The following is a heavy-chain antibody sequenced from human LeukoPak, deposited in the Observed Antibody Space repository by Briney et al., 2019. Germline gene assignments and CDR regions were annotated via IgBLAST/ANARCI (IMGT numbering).Heavy chain of an antibody. CDR1: GGSFSGYY. CDR2: INHSGST. J-gene: IGHJ4*02. D-gene: IGHD4-17*01. CDR3: ASGLMTTLDY. Sequence: PSETLSLTCAVYGGSFSGYYWSWIRQPPGKGLEWTGEINHSGSTNYNPSLKSRVTISVDTSKDQFSLKLSSVTAADTAVYYCASGLMTTLDYWGQGTLVTVSS. V-gene: IGHV4-34*01.